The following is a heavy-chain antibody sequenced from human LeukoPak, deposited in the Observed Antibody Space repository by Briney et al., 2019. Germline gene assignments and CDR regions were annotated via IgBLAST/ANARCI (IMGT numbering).Heavy chain of an antibody. V-gene: IGHV5-51*01. Sequence: GESLKISCMGSGYSFTTYWIGWVRQMTGKGLEWMGIIYPGDSDTRYSPSLQGQVTIAVDKSITTAYLQWSSLKASDSAMYYCAREGTTGGYYDYWGQGTLVTVSS. J-gene: IGHJ4*02. D-gene: IGHD1-7*01. CDR3: AREGTTGGYYDY. CDR2: IYPGDSDT. CDR1: GYSFTTYW.